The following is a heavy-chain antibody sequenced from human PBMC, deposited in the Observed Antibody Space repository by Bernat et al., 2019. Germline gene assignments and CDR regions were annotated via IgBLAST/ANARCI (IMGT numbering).Heavy chain of an antibody. D-gene: IGHD5/OR15-5a*01. J-gene: IGHJ1*01. V-gene: IGHV4-4*02. CDR3: ARNRVDLIYD. CDR1: GGSIGNSNW. Sequence: QVQLQESGPGLVKPSETLSLTCAVSGGSIGNSNWWSWVRQPPGKGLQWIGELYRDGSTNYNPSLKSRVTISVDTSKNQFSLRLSSVTAADTAVYYCARNRVDLIYDWGHGALVTVSS. CDR2: LYRDGST.